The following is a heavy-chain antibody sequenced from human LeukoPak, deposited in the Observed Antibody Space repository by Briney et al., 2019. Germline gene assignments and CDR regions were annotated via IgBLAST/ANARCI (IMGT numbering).Heavy chain of an antibody. Sequence: GASVKVSCKASGYTFTSYYIHWVRQAPGQGLEWMGIINPSGGSTNYAQKFQGRVSMTRDTSTSTVYMELSGLRSEDMAVYYCARTPDYYDGSGSDTTYYFDYWGQGTLVTVSS. D-gene: IGHD3-22*01. CDR1: GYTFTSYY. CDR3: ARTPDYYDGSGSDTTYYFDY. J-gene: IGHJ4*02. CDR2: INPSGGST. V-gene: IGHV1-46*01.